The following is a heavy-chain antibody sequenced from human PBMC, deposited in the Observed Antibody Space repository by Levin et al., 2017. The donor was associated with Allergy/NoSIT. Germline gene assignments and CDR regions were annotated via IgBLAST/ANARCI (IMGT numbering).Heavy chain of an antibody. Sequence: KISCKASGGTFSSYAISWVRQAPGQGLEWMGGIIPIFGTANYAQKFQGRVTITADESTSTAYMELSSLRSEDTAVYYCARDMWGYDFWTWGGMDVWGQGTTVTVSS. CDR1: GGTFSSYA. CDR3: ARDMWGYDFWTWGGMDV. J-gene: IGHJ6*02. V-gene: IGHV1-69*01. CDR2: IIPIFGTA. D-gene: IGHD3-3*01.